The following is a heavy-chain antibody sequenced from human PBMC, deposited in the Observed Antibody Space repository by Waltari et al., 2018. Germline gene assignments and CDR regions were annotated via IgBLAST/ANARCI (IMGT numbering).Heavy chain of an antibody. V-gene: IGHV1-69*12. CDR1: GRNFGRYP. Sequence: QVQLVQSGAGVEKPGSSVRVSCRVSGRNFGRYPITWVRQAPGQGLEWMGGTIPIFGSPMYAPKFQGRVSITADELTYTVYMELNSLRSDDTAIYYCARRKLGEAFDIWGQGTMVIVSS. CDR3: ARRKLGEAFDI. CDR2: TIPIFGSP. D-gene: IGHD3-16*01. J-gene: IGHJ3*02.